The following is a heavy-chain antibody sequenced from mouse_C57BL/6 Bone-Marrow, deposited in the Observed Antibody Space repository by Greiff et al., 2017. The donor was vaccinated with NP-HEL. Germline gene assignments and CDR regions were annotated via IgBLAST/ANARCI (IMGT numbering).Heavy chain of an antibody. Sequence: QVQLQQSGAELARPGASVKLSCKASGYTFTSYGISWVKQRTGQGLEWIGEIYPRSGNPYYNEKFKGKATLTADKSSSTAYMELRSLTSEDSAVYFCARSPLYYYGSSYAYWGQGTLVTVSA. V-gene: IGHV1-81*01. J-gene: IGHJ3*01. D-gene: IGHD1-1*01. CDR1: GYTFTSYG. CDR2: IYPRSGNP. CDR3: ARSPLYYYGSSYAY.